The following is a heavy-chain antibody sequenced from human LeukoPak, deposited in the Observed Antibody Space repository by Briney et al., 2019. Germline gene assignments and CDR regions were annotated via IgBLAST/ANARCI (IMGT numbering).Heavy chain of an antibody. CDR2: IKQDGSEK. Sequence: GGSLRLSCAVSGFTFSSYWMSGVRQAPGKGLEWVANIKQDGSEKYYVDSVKGRFTISRDNAKNSLYLQMNSLRDEDTAVYYCARDGIWFLYYFDYWGQGTLVTVSS. D-gene: IGHD3-10*01. CDR3: ARDGIWFLYYFDY. CDR1: GFTFSSYW. J-gene: IGHJ4*02. V-gene: IGHV3-7*03.